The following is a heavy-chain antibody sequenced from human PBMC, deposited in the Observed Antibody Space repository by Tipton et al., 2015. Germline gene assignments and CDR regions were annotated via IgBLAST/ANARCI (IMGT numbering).Heavy chain of an antibody. Sequence: TLSLTCDVSGYSISSGYYWSWIRQPPGRGLEWIGSFFHSGNTFHNPALRSRAIISVDTSKNQFSLTLNSVAAADTAVYYCARDLEHGMDVWGHGTTVTVSS. D-gene: IGHD5-24*01. CDR2: FFHSGNT. CDR3: ARDLEHGMDV. CDR1: GYSISSGYY. J-gene: IGHJ6*02. V-gene: IGHV4-38-2*02.